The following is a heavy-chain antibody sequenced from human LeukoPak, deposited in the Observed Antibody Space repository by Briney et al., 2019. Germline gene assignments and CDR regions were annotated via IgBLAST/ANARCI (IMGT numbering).Heavy chain of an antibody. Sequence: SSETLSLTCTVSGGSISGSKFYWGWIRQPPGKGLEWIGSGHYSGRTYYNPSLKSRVTISVDTSRNQFSLKLSSVTAADTAVYYCATTPGDYGGNSYYYYYYMDVWGKGTTVTVSS. D-gene: IGHD4-23*01. CDR3: ATTPGDYGGNSYYYYYYMDV. CDR2: GHYSGRT. J-gene: IGHJ6*03. CDR1: GGSISGSKFY. V-gene: IGHV4-39*07.